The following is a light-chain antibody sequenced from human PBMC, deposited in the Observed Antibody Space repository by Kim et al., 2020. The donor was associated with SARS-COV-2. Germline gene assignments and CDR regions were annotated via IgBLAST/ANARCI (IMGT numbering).Light chain of an antibody. CDR3: ESWDSNKV. Sequence: GASVKITCTLSSGHMSYIIAWHQQQPGKAPRYLMKLEGSGSYNKGSGVPDRFSGSSSGADRYLTISNLQSEDEADYYCESWDSNKVFGGGTQLTVL. CDR2: LEGSGSY. J-gene: IGLJ2*01. V-gene: IGLV4-60*03. CDR1: SGHMSYI.